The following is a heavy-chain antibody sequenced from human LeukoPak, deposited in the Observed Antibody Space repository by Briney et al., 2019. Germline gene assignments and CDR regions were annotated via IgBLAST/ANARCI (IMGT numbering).Heavy chain of an antibody. V-gene: IGHV3-30*18. J-gene: IGHJ4*02. CDR2: ISYDGSNK. CDR1: GFTFSTYG. D-gene: IGHD3-10*01. CDR3: AKGLSYYGSGSLDY. Sequence: PGGSLRLSCAASGFTFSTYGMHWVRQAPGEGLEWVAVISYDGSNKYYADSVEGRFTISRDNSKNTLDLQMNSLKPEDTAVYYCAKGLSYYGSGSLDYWGQGTLVTVSS.